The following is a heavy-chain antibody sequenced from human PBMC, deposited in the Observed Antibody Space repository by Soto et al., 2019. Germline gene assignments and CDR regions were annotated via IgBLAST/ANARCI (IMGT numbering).Heavy chain of an antibody. Sequence: SETLSLTCTVSGDSISSYYWSWIRQPPGKGLEWIGYIYYSGSTNYNPSLKSRVTISVDTSKNQFSLKLSSVTAADTAVYYCARSNGNYGDDWSQGTLVTVSS. CDR1: GDSISSYY. D-gene: IGHD4-17*01. J-gene: IGHJ4*02. V-gene: IGHV4-59*01. CDR2: IYYSGST. CDR3: ARSNGNYGDD.